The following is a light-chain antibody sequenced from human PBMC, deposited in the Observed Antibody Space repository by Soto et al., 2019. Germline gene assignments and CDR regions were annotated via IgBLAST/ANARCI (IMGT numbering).Light chain of an antibody. CDR2: GAS. Sequence: EIVLTQSPGTLSLSPGERATLSCRASQRVSSSYLAWNQQKPGQAPRLLIYGASNRATAIPVRFSGSGSGTDFTLTISSLEPEDSAVYYCQYRGIWPPGATFGGGTKVEIK. V-gene: IGKV3D-20*02. J-gene: IGKJ4*01. CDR3: QYRGIWPPGAT. CDR1: QRVSSSY.